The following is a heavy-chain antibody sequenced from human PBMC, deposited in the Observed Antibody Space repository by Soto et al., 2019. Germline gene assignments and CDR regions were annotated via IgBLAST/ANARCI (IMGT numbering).Heavy chain of an antibody. J-gene: IGHJ6*02. CDR1: GGSFGSHA. CDR2: VIPIFGTT. Sequence: QVQLVQSGAEVKKPGSSLTVSCKASGGSFGSHAISWVRQAPGQGLEWMGGVIPIFGTTNYAQIFQGRVTISADESTGAAHMELSSLTSDDTAVYFCATSPCYYDALDVWGQGTTVTVSS. V-gene: IGHV1-69*01. CDR3: ATSPCYYDALDV.